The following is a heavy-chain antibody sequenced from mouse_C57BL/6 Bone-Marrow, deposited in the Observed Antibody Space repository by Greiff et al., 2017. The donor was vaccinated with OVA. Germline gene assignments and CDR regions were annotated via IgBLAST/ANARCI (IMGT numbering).Heavy chain of an antibody. V-gene: IGHV5-16*01. D-gene: IGHD4-1*01. CDR3: ARDRGGTLYFDY. Sequence: EVQVVESEGGLVQPGRSMKLSCTASGFTFSDYYMAWVRQVPEKGLEWVANINYDGSSTYYLDSLKSRFIISRDNAKNILYLQMSSLKSEDTATYYCARDRGGTLYFDYWGQGTTLTVSS. CDR1: GFTFSDYY. CDR2: INYDGSST. J-gene: IGHJ2*01.